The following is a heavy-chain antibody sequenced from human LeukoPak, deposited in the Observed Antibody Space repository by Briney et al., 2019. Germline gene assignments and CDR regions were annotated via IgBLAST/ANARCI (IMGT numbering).Heavy chain of an antibody. J-gene: IGHJ4*02. CDR3: SRSLDY. CDR1: GFPFSDYW. CDR2: IKEDGSKK. V-gene: IGHV3-7*01. Sequence: GGSLRLSCAASGFPFSDYWMYWVRQAPGKGMEWVAKIKEDGSKKSYADSVKGRFTISRDNAKSSLYLQMNSLRADDTAVYYCSRSLDYWGQGVLVTVSS.